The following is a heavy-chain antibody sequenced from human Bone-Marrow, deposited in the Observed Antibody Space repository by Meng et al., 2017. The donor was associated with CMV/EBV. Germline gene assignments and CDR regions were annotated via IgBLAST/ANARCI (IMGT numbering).Heavy chain of an antibody. D-gene: IGHD1-26*01. J-gene: IGHJ4*02. V-gene: IGHV1-69*05. CDR3: ARDLVPEWELLGGGAFDI. CDR1: GGTFSSYA. CDR2: IIPIFGTA. Sequence: SVKVSCKASGGTFSSYAISWVRQAPGQGLEWMGGIIPIFGTANYAQKFQGRVTITTDESTSTAYMELSSLRSEDTAVYYCARDLVPEWELLGGGAFDIWGQGTLVTVSS.